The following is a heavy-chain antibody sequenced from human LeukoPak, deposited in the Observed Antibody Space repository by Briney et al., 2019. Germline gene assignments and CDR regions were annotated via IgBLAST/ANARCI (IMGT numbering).Heavy chain of an antibody. Sequence: PGGSLRLSCAASGFTFSSYWMHWVRQAPGKGLEWVAVISYDGSNKYYADSVKGRFTISRDNSKNTLYLQMDSLRAEDTAVYYCAKNPRGGDENYFDYWGQGTLVTVSS. D-gene: IGHD2-21*02. CDR3: AKNPRGGDENYFDY. J-gene: IGHJ4*02. V-gene: IGHV3-30*18. CDR2: ISYDGSNK. CDR1: GFTFSSYW.